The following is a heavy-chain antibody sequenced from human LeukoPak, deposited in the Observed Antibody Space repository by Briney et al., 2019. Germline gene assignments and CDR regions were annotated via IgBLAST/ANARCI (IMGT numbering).Heavy chain of an antibody. J-gene: IGHJ4*02. CDR2: ISYDGSNK. V-gene: IGHV3-30*18. CDR3: AKDSRTFGGVIVSGTFDY. D-gene: IGHD3-16*02. Sequence: GGSLRLSCAASGFTFSSYGMHWVRQAPGKGLEWVAVISYDGSNKYYADSVKGRFTISRDNSKNTLYLQMNSLRAEDTAVYYCAKDSRTFGGVIVSGTFDYWGQGTLVTVSS. CDR1: GFTFSSYG.